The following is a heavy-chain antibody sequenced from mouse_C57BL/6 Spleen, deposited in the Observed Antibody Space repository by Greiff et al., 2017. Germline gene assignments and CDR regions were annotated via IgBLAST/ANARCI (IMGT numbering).Heavy chain of an antibody. J-gene: IGHJ4*01. Sequence: QVQLQQPGAELVRPGSSVKLSCKASGYTFTSYWMDLVKQRPGQGLEWIGNIYPSDSETHYNQKFKDKATLTVEKSSSTAYMQLSSLTSEDSAVYYCAREATVVAPYYAMDYWGQGTSVTVSS. CDR1: GYTFTSYW. V-gene: IGHV1-61*01. CDR2: IYPSDSET. CDR3: AREATVVAPYYAMDY. D-gene: IGHD1-1*01.